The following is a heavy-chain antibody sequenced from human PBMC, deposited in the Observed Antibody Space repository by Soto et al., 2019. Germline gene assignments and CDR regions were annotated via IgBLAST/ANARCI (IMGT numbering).Heavy chain of an antibody. J-gene: IGHJ6*02. CDR1: GFTFSSYD. D-gene: IGHD6-19*01. CDR2: ITYTSSYI. Sequence: EVQLVESGGGLVKPGGSLRLSCAASGFTFSSYDMNWVRRAPGKGLEWVSSITYTSSYISVADSVKGRFTISRDNAKNSVYLHMNRLRAGDTAVYYCARAIAVAVPYYYGMDLWGQGTTVTVSS. V-gene: IGHV3-21*01. CDR3: ARAIAVAVPYYYGMDL.